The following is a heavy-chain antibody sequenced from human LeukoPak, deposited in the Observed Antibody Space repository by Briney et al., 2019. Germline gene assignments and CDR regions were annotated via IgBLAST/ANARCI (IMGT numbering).Heavy chain of an antibody. CDR2: TWYDGVRK. D-gene: IGHD3-22*01. V-gene: IGHV3-33*01. CDR3: ARDTDRSSHYGSFDR. Sequence: GGSLRLSCATSGFTLSNYGIHWVRQAPGKGLEWVTVTWYDGVRKYYAVSVKVRFSISKDNSKNTVYLQMDSLRAEDTATYYCARDTDRSSHYGSFDRWGQGTLVIVSS. CDR1: GFTLSNYG. J-gene: IGHJ5*02.